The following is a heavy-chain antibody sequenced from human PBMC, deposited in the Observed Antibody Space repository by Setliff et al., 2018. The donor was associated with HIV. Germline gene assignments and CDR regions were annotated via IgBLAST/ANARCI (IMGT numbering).Heavy chain of an antibody. CDR1: GVSIDTHY. D-gene: IGHD6-6*01. J-gene: IGHJ4*02. V-gene: IGHV4-59*11. Sequence: SETLSLTCTVSGVSIDTHYWSWIRQSPGKGLEWIGRFYYRGSPRYNPSLRSRVTISGDMSKNQFSLKLHSMAAADTAVYFCASGYSSSSYFDNWGQGSLVTVSS. CDR2: FYYRGSP. CDR3: ASGYSSSSYFDN.